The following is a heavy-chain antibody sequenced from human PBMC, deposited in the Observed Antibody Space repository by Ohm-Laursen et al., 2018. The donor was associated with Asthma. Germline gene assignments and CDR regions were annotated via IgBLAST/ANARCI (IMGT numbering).Heavy chain of an antibody. CDR2: ISGSGGST. J-gene: IGHJ3*02. CDR1: GFTFSSYA. V-gene: IGHV3-23*01. D-gene: IGHD5-24*01. CDR3: AKDSREMATMSAAFDI. Sequence: SLRLSCTASGFTFSSYAMSWVRQAPGKGLEWVSAISGSGGSTYYADSVKGRFTISRDNSKNTLYLQMNSLRAEDTAVYYCAKDSREMATMSAAFDIWGQGTMVTVSS.